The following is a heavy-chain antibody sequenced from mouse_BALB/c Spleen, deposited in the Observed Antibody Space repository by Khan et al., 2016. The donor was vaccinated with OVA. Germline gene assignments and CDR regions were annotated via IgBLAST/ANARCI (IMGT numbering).Heavy chain of an antibody. CDR1: GYSITSNYA. V-gene: IGHV3-2*02. CDR2: ISYSGST. CDR3: ARGNYYGYAMDY. J-gene: IGHJ4*01. D-gene: IGHD1-1*01. Sequence: EVQLQESGPGLVKPSQSLSLTCTVTGYSITSNYAWNWIRQFPGNKLEWMGYISYSGSTNSNPSLKSRISITRDTSKNQFFLQLNSVTTEDTATYYCARGNYYGYAMDYWGQGTSITGSS.